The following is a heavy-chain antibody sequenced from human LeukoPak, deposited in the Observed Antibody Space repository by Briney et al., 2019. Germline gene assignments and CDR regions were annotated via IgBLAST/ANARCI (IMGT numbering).Heavy chain of an antibody. Sequence: SETLSLTCTVPGDSISSYYWSWIRQPAAKGLEWIGRVYVSGSTNLNPALQSQVPMSVDTSKTQFSRKLTSVTAADTAGYYRPSDRQWLVDHWGQGTLVTVSS. CDR1: GDSISSYY. CDR3: PSDRQWLVDH. J-gene: IGHJ5*02. D-gene: IGHD6-19*01. V-gene: IGHV4-4*07. CDR2: VYVSGST.